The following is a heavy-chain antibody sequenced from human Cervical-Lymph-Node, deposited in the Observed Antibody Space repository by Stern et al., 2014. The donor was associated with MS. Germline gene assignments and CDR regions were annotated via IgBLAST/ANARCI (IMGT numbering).Heavy chain of an antibody. CDR3: ARQGNVDWSPHSYYVMDV. Sequence: QVTLRESGPALVKPTQTLTLTCTFSGFSLSTSGVGVGWIRQPPGKALEXLALIYSDEDKRYSPSLKSRLTVSQDTSKNQVVLTMTNMAPVDTATYYCARQGNVDWSPHSYYVMDVWGQGTTVTVTS. CDR2: IYSDEDK. D-gene: IGHD3-9*01. J-gene: IGHJ6*02. V-gene: IGHV2-5*02. CDR1: GFSLSTSGVG.